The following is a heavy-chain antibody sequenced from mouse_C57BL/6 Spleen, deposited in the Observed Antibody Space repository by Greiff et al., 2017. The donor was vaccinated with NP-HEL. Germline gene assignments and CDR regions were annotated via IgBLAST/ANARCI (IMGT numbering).Heavy chain of an antibody. CDR3: ARDGAYYFDY. J-gene: IGHJ2*01. CDR1: GYTFTDYY. CDR2: INPYNGGT. V-gene: IGHV1-19*01. Sequence: EVQLQQSGPVLVKPGASVKMSCKASGYTFTDYYMNWVKQSHGKSLEWIGVINPYNGGTSYNQKFKGKATLTVDKSSSTAYMELNSLTSEDSAVYYCARDGAYYFDYWGQGTTLTVSS.